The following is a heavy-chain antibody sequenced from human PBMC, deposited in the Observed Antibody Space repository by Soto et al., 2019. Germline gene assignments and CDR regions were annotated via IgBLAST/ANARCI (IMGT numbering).Heavy chain of an antibody. D-gene: IGHD3-3*01. CDR3: ARLGGDFWSGYYADH. J-gene: IGHJ5*02. CDR1: GGSISSSSYY. V-gene: IGHV4-39*01. Sequence: PSETLSLTCTVSGGSISSSSYYWGWIRQPPGKGLEWIGSIYYSGSTYYNPSLKSRVTISVDASKNQFSLKLSSVTAADTAVYYCARLGGDFWSGYYADHWGQGTLVTVSS. CDR2: IYYSGST.